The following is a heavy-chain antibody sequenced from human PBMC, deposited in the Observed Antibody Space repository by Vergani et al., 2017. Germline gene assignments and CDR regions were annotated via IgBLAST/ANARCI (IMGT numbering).Heavy chain of an antibody. V-gene: IGHV3-21*04. D-gene: IGHD1-26*01. Sequence: EVQLVESGGGLVKPGGSLRLSCAASGFTFSSYSMNWVRQAPGKGLEWVSSISSSSSYIYYADSVKGRFTISRDNAKNSLYLQMNNLKPEDTAVYYCAKGGVGADTRYYYMDVWGKGTTVTVSS. CDR3: AKGGVGADTRYYYMDV. CDR2: ISSSSSYI. CDR1: GFTFSSYS. J-gene: IGHJ6*03.